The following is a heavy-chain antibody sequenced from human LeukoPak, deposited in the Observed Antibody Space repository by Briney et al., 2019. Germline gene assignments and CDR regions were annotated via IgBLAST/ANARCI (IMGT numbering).Heavy chain of an antibody. V-gene: IGHV4-39*01. CDR3: ASQYCTNGVCYLDY. CDR2: LYYSGST. Sequence: SETLSLTCTVSRGSISSSAYYWGWIRQPPGKGLEWIGSLYYSGSTDNTSLKSRVTISVDTSKNQFTLKLRSVTAADTAVYYCASQYCTNGVCYLDYWGQGTLVTVSS. J-gene: IGHJ4*02. CDR1: RGSISSSAYY. D-gene: IGHD2-8*01.